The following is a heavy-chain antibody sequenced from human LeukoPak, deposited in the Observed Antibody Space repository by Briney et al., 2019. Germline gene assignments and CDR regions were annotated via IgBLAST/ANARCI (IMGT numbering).Heavy chain of an antibody. V-gene: IGHV1-8*02. Sequence: ASVKVSCKASGYTFTSYDINWVRQATGQGLEWMGWMNPNSGNTGYAQKFQGRVTISADESSGTAYMELSSLRSEDTAVYYCARVVTPRYCSSTSCYWKGWFDPWGQGTLVTVSS. D-gene: IGHD2-2*01. CDR1: GYTFTSYD. CDR2: MNPNSGNT. CDR3: ARVVTPRYCSSTSCYWKGWFDP. J-gene: IGHJ5*02.